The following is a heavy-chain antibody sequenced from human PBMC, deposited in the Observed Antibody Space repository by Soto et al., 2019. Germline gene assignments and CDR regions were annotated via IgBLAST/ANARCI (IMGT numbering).Heavy chain of an antibody. CDR1: GFTVSSNY. D-gene: IGHD3-3*01. CDR3: ARDQGYDFWSGYNDY. Sequence: EVQLVESGGGLIQPGGSLRLSCAASGFTVSSNYMSWVRQAPGKGLEWVSVIYSGGSTYYADSVQGRFTISRDNSKNTLYLQMNSLRAEDTAVYYCARDQGYDFWSGYNDYWGQGTLVTVSS. J-gene: IGHJ4*02. CDR2: IYSGGST. V-gene: IGHV3-53*01.